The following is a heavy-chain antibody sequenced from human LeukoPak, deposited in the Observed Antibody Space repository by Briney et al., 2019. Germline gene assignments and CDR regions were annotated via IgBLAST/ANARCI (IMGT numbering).Heavy chain of an antibody. CDR2: ISHDGSNK. CDR3: ARDYYGSGSYHFDY. J-gene: IGHJ4*02. Sequence: GRSLRLSCAASGFTFSSYAMHWVRQAPGKGLEWVAVISHDGSNKYYADSVKGRFTISRDNSKNTLYLQMNSLRAEDTAVYYCARDYYGSGSYHFDYWGQGTLVTVSS. V-gene: IGHV3-30*04. D-gene: IGHD3-10*01. CDR1: GFTFSSYA.